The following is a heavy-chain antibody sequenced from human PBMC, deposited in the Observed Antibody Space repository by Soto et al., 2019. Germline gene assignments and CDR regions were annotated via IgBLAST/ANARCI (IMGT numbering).Heavy chain of an antibody. D-gene: IGHD3-3*01. CDR1: GYNFAGHW. Sequence: GESLKISCNGSGYNFAGHWIAWVRQMPGKGLELMGIIYPSDSDTRYRPSFQGQVTISADKSISSAYLQWSSLRASDTAMYYCARGGVSTRTFDYWGQGTPVTVSS. CDR2: IYPSDSDT. V-gene: IGHV5-51*01. J-gene: IGHJ4*02. CDR3: ARGGVSTRTFDY.